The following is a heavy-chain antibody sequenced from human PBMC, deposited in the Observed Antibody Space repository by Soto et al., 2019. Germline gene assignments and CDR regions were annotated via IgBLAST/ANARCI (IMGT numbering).Heavy chain of an antibody. V-gene: IGHV4-39*01. Sequence: QLQLPESGPGLVKPSETLSLTCTVSGGSISSSSYYWGWIRQPPGKGLEWIGSIYYSGSTYYNPSLKSRVTISVDTSKNQFSLKLSSVTAADTAVYYCASQASPYYYYGMDVWGQGTTVTVSS. CDR2: IYYSGST. CDR1: GGSISSSSYY. J-gene: IGHJ6*02. CDR3: ASQASPYYYYGMDV.